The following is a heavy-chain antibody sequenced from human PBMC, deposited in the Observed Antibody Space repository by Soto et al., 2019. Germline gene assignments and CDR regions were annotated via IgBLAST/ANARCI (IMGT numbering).Heavy chain of an antibody. CDR1: GYTFTSYD. Sequence: VASVTVSCMASGYTFTSYDINWVRQAAGQGNEWMGWMNTNSGNTGYAQKFQGRVTMTRNTSISTAYMELSSLRSEDTAVFYCGVVPAAVSGYYYYMDVWGKGTTVTVSS. CDR3: GVVPAAVSGYYYYMDV. V-gene: IGHV1-8*01. D-gene: IGHD2-2*01. CDR2: MNTNSGNT. J-gene: IGHJ6*03.